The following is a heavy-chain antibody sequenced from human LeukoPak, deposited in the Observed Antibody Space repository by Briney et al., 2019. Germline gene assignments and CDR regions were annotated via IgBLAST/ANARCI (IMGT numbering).Heavy chain of an antibody. Sequence: ASVKVSCKASGYNFSSYDINWVRQAPGQGPEWMGWMNPNTGNTGYAQSFQGRIDLTRNPSISTAYMELSSLRSEGTALYYRVRAPQEGRDILTGVQTGNWFHPWGQGTLVTVSS. V-gene: IGHV1-8*01. CDR1: GYNFSSYD. CDR2: MNPNTGNT. J-gene: IGHJ5*02. CDR3: VRAPQEGRDILTGVQTGNWFHP. D-gene: IGHD3-9*01.